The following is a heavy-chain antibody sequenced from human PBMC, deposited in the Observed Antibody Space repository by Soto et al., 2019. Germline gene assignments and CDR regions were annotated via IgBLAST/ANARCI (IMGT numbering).Heavy chain of an antibody. V-gene: IGHV1-69*13. CDR1: GGTFSSYT. J-gene: IGHJ2*01. Sequence: GASVKVSCKASGGTFSSYTISWVRQAPGQGLEWMGGIIPIFGTANYAQKFQGRVTITADESTSTAYMELSSLRSEDTAVYYCARPPDYHYWYFDLWGRGTLVTVSS. CDR2: IIPIFGTA. CDR3: ARPPDYHYWYFDL. D-gene: IGHD4-17*01.